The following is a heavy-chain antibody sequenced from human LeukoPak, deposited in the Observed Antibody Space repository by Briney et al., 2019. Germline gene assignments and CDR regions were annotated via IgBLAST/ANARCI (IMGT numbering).Heavy chain of an antibody. J-gene: IGHJ4*02. CDR2: IWYDGSNK. CDR1: GFTFSSYG. D-gene: IGHD5-24*01. Sequence: PGGSLRLSCAASGFTFSSYGMHWVRQAPGKGLEWVAVIWYDGSNKYYADSVKGRFTISRDNSKNTLYLQMNSLRAEDTAVYYCASRPPDRDGYILDYWGQGTLVTVSS. CDR3: ASRPPDRDGYILDY. V-gene: IGHV3-33*01.